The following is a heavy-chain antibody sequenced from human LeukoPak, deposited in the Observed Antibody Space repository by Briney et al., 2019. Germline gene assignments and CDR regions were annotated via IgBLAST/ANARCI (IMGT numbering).Heavy chain of an antibody. CDR1: GGSFSGYY. J-gene: IGHJ5*02. D-gene: IGHD6-13*01. V-gene: IGHV4-34*01. CDR3: ARVEERVNWFDP. Sequence: PSETLSLTCAVYGGSFSGYYWSWIRQPPGKGLEWIGEINHSGSTNYNPSLKSRVTISVDTSKNQFSLKLSSVTAADTAVYYCARVEERVNWFDPWGQGTLVTVSS. CDR2: INHSGST.